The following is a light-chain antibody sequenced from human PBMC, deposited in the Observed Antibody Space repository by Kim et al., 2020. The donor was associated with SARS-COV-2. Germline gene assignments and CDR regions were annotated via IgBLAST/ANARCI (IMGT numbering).Light chain of an antibody. CDR1: STNIGSNA. J-gene: IGLJ1*01. CDR2: NSN. CDR3: AAWDDSLNVYV. V-gene: IGLV1-44*01. Sequence: GQRVTISCSGSSTNIGSNAVNWYQHLQGTAPKLLIYNSNQGPSGVPDRFSGSKSGTSAFLAISGLESEDESDYYCAAWDDSLNVYVFGTGTKVTVL.